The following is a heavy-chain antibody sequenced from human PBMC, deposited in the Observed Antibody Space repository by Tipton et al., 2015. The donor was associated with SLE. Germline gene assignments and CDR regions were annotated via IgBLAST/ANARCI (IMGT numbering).Heavy chain of an antibody. V-gene: IGHV1-8*01. Sequence: QLVQSGAEVKKPGASVKVSCKASGYTFTSYDINWVRQATGQGLEWMGWMNPNSGNTGYAQKFQGRVTMTRDTSISTAYMELSRLRSDDTAVYYCVRDPSSGSYWEWFDPWGQGTLVTVSS. D-gene: IGHD1-26*01. J-gene: IGHJ5*02. CDR2: MNPNSGNT. CDR3: VRDPSSGSYWEWFDP. CDR1: GYTFTSYD.